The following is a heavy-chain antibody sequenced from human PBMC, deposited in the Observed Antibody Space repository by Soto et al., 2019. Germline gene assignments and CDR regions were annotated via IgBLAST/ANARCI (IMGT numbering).Heavy chain of an antibody. CDR1: GGSISSGGYY. Sequence: QVQLQESGPGLVKPSQTLSLTCTVSGGSISSGGYYWSWIRQHPGKGLEWIGYIYYSGSTYYNPSLKSRLTISVDTSKNQFSLKLSSVTAADTAVYYCARDEAVAGTRYFQHWGQGTLVTVSS. J-gene: IGHJ1*01. CDR3: ARDEAVAGTRYFQH. D-gene: IGHD6-19*01. V-gene: IGHV4-31*03. CDR2: IYYSGST.